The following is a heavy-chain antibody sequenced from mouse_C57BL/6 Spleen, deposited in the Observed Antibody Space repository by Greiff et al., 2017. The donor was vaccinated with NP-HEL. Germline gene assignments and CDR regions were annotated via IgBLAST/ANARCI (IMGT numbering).Heavy chain of an antibody. CDR2: IDPSDSET. D-gene: IGHD1-1*01. J-gene: IGHJ2*01. Sequence: QVQLKQPGAELVRPGSSVKLSCKASGYTFTSYWMHWVKQRPIQGLEWIGNIDPSDSETHYNQKFKDKATLTVDKSSSTAYMQLSSLTSEDSAVYYCARGYGVYFDYWGQGTTLTVSS. CDR3: ARGYGVYFDY. CDR1: GYTFTSYW. V-gene: IGHV1-52*01.